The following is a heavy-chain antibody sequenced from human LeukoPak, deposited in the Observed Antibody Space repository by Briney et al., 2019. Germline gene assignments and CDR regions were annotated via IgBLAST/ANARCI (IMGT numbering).Heavy chain of an antibody. V-gene: IGHV5-10-1*01. CDR1: GYSFSNNW. Sequence: GESLKISCQGSGYSFSNNWISWVRQMPGKGLEWTGRIDPRDSYITYSPSFQGHVTISVDKSITTAYLQWSTLKASDTATYYCARHFNQYHDSGSYYSNYWYFDLWGRGTLVTVSS. D-gene: IGHD3-10*01. CDR3: ARHFNQYHDSGSYYSNYWYFDL. J-gene: IGHJ2*01. CDR2: IDPRDSYI.